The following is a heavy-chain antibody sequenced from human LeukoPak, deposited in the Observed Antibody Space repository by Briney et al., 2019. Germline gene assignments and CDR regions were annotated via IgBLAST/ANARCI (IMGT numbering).Heavy chain of an antibody. CDR1: GYTFTSYG. J-gene: IGHJ4*02. CDR2: ISAYNGNT. D-gene: IGHD3/OR15-3a*01. V-gene: IGHV1-18*01. Sequence: VASVKVSCKASGYTFTSYGISWVRQAPGQGLEWVGWISAYNGNTNYAQKLQGRVTMTTDTSTSTAYMELRSLRSDDTAVYYCARDGTGYYTPFPPFDYWGQGTLVTVSS. CDR3: ARDGTGYYTPFPPFDY.